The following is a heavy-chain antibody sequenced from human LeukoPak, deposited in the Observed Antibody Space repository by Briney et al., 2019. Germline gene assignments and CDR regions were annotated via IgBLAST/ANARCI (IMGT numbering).Heavy chain of an antibody. Sequence: SETLSLTCTVSGGSISSYYWSWIRQPPGKGLEWIGYIYYSGSTNYNPSLKSRVTISVDTSENQFSLKLSSVTAADTAVYYCARSRARQLGMRYFDYWGQGTLVTVSS. V-gene: IGHV4-59*01. D-gene: IGHD7-27*01. CDR2: IYYSGST. CDR3: ARSRARQLGMRYFDY. J-gene: IGHJ4*02. CDR1: GGSISSYY.